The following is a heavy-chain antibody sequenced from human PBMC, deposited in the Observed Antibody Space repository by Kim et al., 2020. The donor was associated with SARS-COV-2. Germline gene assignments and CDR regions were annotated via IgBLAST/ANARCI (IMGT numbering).Heavy chain of an antibody. J-gene: IGHJ5*02. CDR1: GGSFSGYY. CDR3: ARRLVTLRFDP. CDR2: INHSGST. V-gene: IGHV4-34*01. D-gene: IGHD2-21*02. Sequence: SETLSLTCAVYGGSFSGYYWSWIRQPPGKGLEWIGEINHSGSTNYNPSLKSRVTISVDTSKNQFSLKLSSVTAADTAVYYCARRLVTLRFDPWGQGTLVTVSS.